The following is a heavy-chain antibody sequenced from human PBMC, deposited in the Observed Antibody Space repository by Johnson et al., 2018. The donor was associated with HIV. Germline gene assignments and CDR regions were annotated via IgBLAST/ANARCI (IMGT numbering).Heavy chain of an antibody. CDR1: GFTFSSYA. CDR2: IYSGGST. Sequence: QVQLVESGGGLVQPGRSLRLSCAASGFTFSSYAMDWVRQAPGKGLEWVSVIYSGGSTYYADSVKGRFTVSRDNSKNTLYVEMSSLRVEDTAVYYCAKVGRMTTVVTPGDAFDIWGQGTKVTVSS. J-gene: IGHJ3*02. V-gene: IGHV3-NL1*01. D-gene: IGHD4-23*01. CDR3: AKVGRMTTVVTPGDAFDI.